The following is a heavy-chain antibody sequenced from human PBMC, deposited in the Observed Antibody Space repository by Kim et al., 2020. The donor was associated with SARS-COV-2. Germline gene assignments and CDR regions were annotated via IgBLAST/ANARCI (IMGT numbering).Heavy chain of an antibody. D-gene: IGHD1-26*01. CDR3: ARASGSYSNFDY. J-gene: IGHJ4*02. Sequence: NQAPKPQGRGTMTTDTSTSTAYMELRSLRSDDTAVYYCARASGSYSNFDYWGQGTLVTVSS. V-gene: IGHV1-18*01.